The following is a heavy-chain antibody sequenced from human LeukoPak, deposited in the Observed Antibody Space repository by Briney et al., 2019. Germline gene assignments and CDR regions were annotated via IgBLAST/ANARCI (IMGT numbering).Heavy chain of an antibody. CDR2: INHSGST. CDR1: GGSFSGYY. D-gene: IGHD3-22*01. J-gene: IGHJ4*02. V-gene: IGHV4-34*01. Sequence: SETLSLTCAVYGGSFSGYYWSWIRQPPGKGLEWIGEINHSGSTNYNPSLKSRVTISVDTSKNQFSLKLSSVTAADTAVYYCARDRLYSRGRDFDYWGQGTLVTVSS. CDR3: ARDRLYSRGRDFDY.